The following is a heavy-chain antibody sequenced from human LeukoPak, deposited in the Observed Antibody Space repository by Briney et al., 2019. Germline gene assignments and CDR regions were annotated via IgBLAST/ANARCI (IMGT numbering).Heavy chain of an antibody. J-gene: IGHJ4*02. Sequence: GGSLRLSCAASGFTLRSYAMHWVRQAPGRGLEWVAFMSFDGGTKTYADSVKGRFTISRDNSMDTLHPEMNSLRREDTAVYYCVRNNNNDYWGQGTLVTVSS. CDR3: VRNNNNDY. V-gene: IGHV3-30*02. D-gene: IGHD2/OR15-2a*01. CDR2: MSFDGGTK. CDR1: GFTLRSYA.